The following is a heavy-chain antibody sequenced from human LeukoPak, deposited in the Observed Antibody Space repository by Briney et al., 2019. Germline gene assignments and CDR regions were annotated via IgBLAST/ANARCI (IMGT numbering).Heavy chain of an antibody. V-gene: IGHV3-53*01. CDR3: ARVGIFGVVIDY. CDR2: IYSGGST. CDR1: GFPVSSNY. Sequence: GGSLRLSYAASGFPVSSNYMSWVRQAPGKGLEWVSVIYSGGSTYYADSVKGRFTISRDNSKNTLYLQMNSLRAEDTAVYYCARVGIFGVVIDYWGQGTLVTVSS. J-gene: IGHJ4*02. D-gene: IGHD3-3*01.